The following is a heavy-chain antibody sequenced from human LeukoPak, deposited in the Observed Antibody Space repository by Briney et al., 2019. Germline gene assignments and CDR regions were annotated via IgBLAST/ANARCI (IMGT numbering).Heavy chain of an antibody. CDR3: AKALIGTGGYFQH. J-gene: IGHJ1*01. Sequence: GGSLRLSCAASGFTVSSNYMSWVRQAPGKGLEWVSSISSSGGSTYYADSVKGRFTISRDNSKNTLYLQMNSLRAEDTAVYYCAKALIGTGGYFQHWGHGALVTVSS. V-gene: IGHV3-23*01. CDR2: ISSSGGST. CDR1: GFTVSSNY. D-gene: IGHD1-1*01.